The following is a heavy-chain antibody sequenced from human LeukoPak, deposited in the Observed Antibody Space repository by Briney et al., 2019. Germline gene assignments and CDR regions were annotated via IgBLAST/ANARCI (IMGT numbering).Heavy chain of an antibody. D-gene: IGHD3-10*01. Sequence: GGSPRLSCAASGFTFDDYVMHWVRQAPGKGLEWVSGISWNSAMIGYGDSVKGRFTISRDNAKNSLYLQMNSLRAEDTALYYCAKGAYGSGSYYENWFDPWGQGTLVTDSS. CDR3: AKGAYGSGSYYENWFDP. V-gene: IGHV3-9*01. CDR1: GFTFDDYV. J-gene: IGHJ5*02. CDR2: ISWNSAMI.